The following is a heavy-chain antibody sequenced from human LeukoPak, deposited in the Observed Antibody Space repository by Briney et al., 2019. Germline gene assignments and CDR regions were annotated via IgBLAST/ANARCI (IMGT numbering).Heavy chain of an antibody. CDR3: ARVGVTMIVVDY. V-gene: IGHV4-39*07. J-gene: IGHJ4*02. D-gene: IGHD3-22*01. Sequence: SETLSLTCTVSGGSISSSSYYWGWIRQPPGKGLEWIGSIYYSGSTYYNPSLKSRVTISVDTSKNQFSLKLSSVTAADTAVYYCARVGVTMIVVDYWGQGTLVTVSS. CDR2: IYYSGST. CDR1: GGSISSSSYY.